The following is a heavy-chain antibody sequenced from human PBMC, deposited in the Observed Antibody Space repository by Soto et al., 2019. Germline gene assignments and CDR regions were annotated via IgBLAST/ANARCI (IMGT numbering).Heavy chain of an antibody. CDR2: ISAFNGIT. D-gene: IGHD4-4*01. CDR3: ARVRASTGYYYYYYGMDV. CDR1: GYTFTSYG. J-gene: IGHJ6*02. Sequence: ASVKVSCKASGYTFTSYGISWVRQAPGQGLEWMVWISAFNGITNFAQILLGRVTMTIDTSTIIAYMELRCLISDDTAVYYCARVRASTGYYYYYYGMDVWGQGTTVTVSS. V-gene: IGHV1-18*04.